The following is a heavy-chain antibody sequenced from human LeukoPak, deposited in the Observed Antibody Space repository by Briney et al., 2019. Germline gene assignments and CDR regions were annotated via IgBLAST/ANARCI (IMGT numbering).Heavy chain of an antibody. D-gene: IGHD3-22*01. CDR3: TRALYYYDSSGYYGHLDY. CDR1: GFTFSGSA. V-gene: IGHV3-73*01. Sequence: GGSPRLSCAASGFTFSGSAIHWVRQASGKGLEWVGRIGSKASSYATAYAASVKGRFTISRDDSKNTAYLQMNTLKTEDTAVYHCTRALYYYDSSGYYGHLDYWGQGTLVTVSS. CDR2: IGSKASSYAT. J-gene: IGHJ4*02.